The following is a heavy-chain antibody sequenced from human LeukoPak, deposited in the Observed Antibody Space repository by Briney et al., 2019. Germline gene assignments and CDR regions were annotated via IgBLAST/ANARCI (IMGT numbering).Heavy chain of an antibody. CDR2: MTTISTLM. Sequence: PGGSLRLSCAASGFTFNTYAMNWVRQAPGKGLERVSSMTTISTLMYYAASVKGRFTVSRDNDKKSLYLQMNSLRAEDTAVYYCTRARVVTVPGTADYYFYMDVWGRGTTVTVSS. CDR1: GFTFNTYA. CDR3: TRARVVTVPGTADYYFYMDV. J-gene: IGHJ6*03. D-gene: IGHD6-19*01. V-gene: IGHV3-21*01.